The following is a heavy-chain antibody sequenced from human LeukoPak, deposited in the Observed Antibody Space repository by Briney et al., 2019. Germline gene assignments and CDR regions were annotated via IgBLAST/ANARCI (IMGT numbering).Heavy chain of an antibody. V-gene: IGHV4-59*08. CDR1: GGSISSYY. D-gene: IGHD6-6*01. J-gene: IGHJ4*02. Sequence: SETLSLTCTVSGGSISSYYWSWIRQPPGKGLEWIGYIYYSGSTYYNPSLKSRVTISVDTSKNQFSLKLSSVTAADTAVYYCARHISSGSFRSDYWGQGTLVTVSS. CDR2: IYYSGST. CDR3: ARHISSGSFRSDY.